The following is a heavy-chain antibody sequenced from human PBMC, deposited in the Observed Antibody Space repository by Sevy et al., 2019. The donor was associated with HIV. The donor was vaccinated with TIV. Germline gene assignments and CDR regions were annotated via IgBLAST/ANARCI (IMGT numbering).Heavy chain of an antibody. CDR3: ARVSYDSSGYGGDYFDY. J-gene: IGHJ4*02. CDR1: GYTFTGYY. CDR2: INPNSGGP. D-gene: IGHD3-22*01. V-gene: IGHV1-2*04. Sequence: ASVKVSCKASGYTFTGYYMHWVRQAPGQGLEWMGWINPNSGGPNYAQKFQGWVTMTRDTSISTAYMELSRLRSDETAVYYCARVSYDSSGYGGDYFDYWGQGTLVTVSS.